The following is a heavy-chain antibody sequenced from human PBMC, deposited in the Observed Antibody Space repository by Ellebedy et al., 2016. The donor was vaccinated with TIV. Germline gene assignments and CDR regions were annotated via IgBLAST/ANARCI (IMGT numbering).Heavy chain of an antibody. CDR3: AREPDYYGAGRYGMDV. Sequence: SETLSLXXTVSGGSISSYYWSWIRQPPGKGLEWIGYIFHSGSTNYSPSLKSRVTMSLDTTRKRFSLKLSSVTAADTAVYYCAREPDYYGAGRYGMDVWGQGTTVTVSS. V-gene: IGHV4-59*12. CDR2: IFHSGST. J-gene: IGHJ6*02. CDR1: GGSISSYY. D-gene: IGHD3-10*01.